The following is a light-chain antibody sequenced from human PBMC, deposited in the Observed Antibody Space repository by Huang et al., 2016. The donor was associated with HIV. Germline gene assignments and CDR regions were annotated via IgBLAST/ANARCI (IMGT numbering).Light chain of an antibody. CDR2: AAS. J-gene: IGKJ1*01. CDR3: LQHNTYPWT. Sequence: DIQMTQYPFAMSASVGDRVTITCRASQGIDNYLAWFQQKPGKGPKRLIYAASNLRSGVPARFSGSGSGTEFTLTISRLQPEDFASYYCLQHNTYPWTFGQGTKVEI. CDR1: QGIDNY. V-gene: IGKV1-17*03.